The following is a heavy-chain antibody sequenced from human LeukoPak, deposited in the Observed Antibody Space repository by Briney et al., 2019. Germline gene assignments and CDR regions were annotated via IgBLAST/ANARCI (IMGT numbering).Heavy chain of an antibody. J-gene: IGHJ5*02. CDR3: AGRKVTSPWFEP. D-gene: IGHD2-2*01. CDR1: EYIICSYW. Sequence: GDSLQICCEASEYIICSYWICWVRQLAGKLLEWMAVIAPVDSRTRYKPSVEGPVTISADKTSSTAYLQWSRLKASETAMYYCAGRKVTSPWFEPCGQGTLGTVSS. CDR2: IAPVDSRT. V-gene: IGHV5-51*01.